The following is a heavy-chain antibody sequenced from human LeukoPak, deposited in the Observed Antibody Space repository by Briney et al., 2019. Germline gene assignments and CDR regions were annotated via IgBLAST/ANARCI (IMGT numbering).Heavy chain of an antibody. D-gene: IGHD6-13*01. V-gene: IGHV4-61*01. CDR3: ARVSVAGTGPDY. J-gene: IGHJ4*02. Sequence: SETLSLTCTVSGVAVSSSNYYWSWIRQSPGKGLEWVGFFSYNAHSDYNPSLKSRVTISIDTSRNQFSLRLTSVTAADTAIYYCARVSVAGTGPDYWGQGTLVTVSS. CDR2: FSYNAHS. CDR1: GVAVSSSNYY.